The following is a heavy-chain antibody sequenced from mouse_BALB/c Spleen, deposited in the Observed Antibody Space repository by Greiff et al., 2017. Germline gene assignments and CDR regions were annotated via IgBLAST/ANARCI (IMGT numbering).Heavy chain of an antibody. V-gene: IGHV5-4*02. CDR3: ARDGYYGDAMDY. D-gene: IGHD2-3*01. CDR1: GFTFSDYF. CDR2: ISDGGSYT. Sequence: EVNLVESGGGLVKPGGSLKLSCAASGFTFSDYFMYWVRQTPEKRLEWVATISDGGSYTYYPDSVKGRFTISRDNAKNNLYLQMSSLKSEDTAMYYCARDGYYGDAMDYWGQGTSVTVSS. J-gene: IGHJ4*01.